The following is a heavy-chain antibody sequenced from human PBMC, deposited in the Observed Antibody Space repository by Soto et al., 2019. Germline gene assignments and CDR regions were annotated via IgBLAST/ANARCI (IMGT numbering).Heavy chain of an antibody. J-gene: IGHJ4*02. V-gene: IGHV4-59*08. CDR2: IYYTGTT. CDR1: GSPISSYY. CDR3: ARGSGDYLFDY. Sequence: SETLSLTCSVSGSPISSYYWGWFRLPPGQGLQWVGYIYYTGTTSYNPSLKGRVTVSLDTSKKQFSLKLRSVTAADTAVYYCARGSGDYLFDYWGQGTLVTVSS. D-gene: IGHD2-21*02.